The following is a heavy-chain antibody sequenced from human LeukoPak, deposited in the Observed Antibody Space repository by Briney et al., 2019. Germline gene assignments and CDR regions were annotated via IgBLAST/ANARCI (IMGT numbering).Heavy chain of an antibody. D-gene: IGHD2-2*01. CDR2: IYPGDSDT. Sequence: ESLKISCMGSGYSFTSYWIGWVRQMPGKGLEWMGIIYPGDSDTRYSPSFQGQVTISADKSISTAYLQWSSLKASDTAMYYCARTPLGYCSSTSCYSDYWGQGTLVTVSS. CDR1: GYSFTSYW. V-gene: IGHV5-51*01. J-gene: IGHJ4*02. CDR3: ARTPLGYCSSTSCYSDY.